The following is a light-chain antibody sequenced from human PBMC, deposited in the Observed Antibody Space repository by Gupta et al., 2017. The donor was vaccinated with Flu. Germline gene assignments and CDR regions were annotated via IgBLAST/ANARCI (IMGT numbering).Light chain of an antibody. CDR3: QQYALSPQT. Sequence: ERATLSCRASQTLTSSYVAWYQQKPGQSPKLLIFGASSRATGIPDRFSGGGSGTDFTLTISRLEPEDFAVYYCQQYALSPQTFGQGTKVEV. V-gene: IGKV3-20*01. CDR1: QTLTSSY. CDR2: GAS. J-gene: IGKJ1*01.